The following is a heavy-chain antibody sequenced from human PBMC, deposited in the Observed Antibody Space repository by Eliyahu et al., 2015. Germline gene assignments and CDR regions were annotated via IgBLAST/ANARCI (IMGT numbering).Heavy chain of an antibody. CDR1: GFSLSXGGMC. Sequence: QVTLRESGPALVKPTQTLTLTCTFSGFSLSXGGMCVSWIRQPPGKALEWVALIDWDDDKYYSTSLKTRLTISKDTSKKQVVLTMTNMDPVDTATYYCARIHNCHSSGHYLDYWGQGTLVTVSS. CDR3: ARIHNCHSSGHYLDY. CDR2: IDWDDDK. V-gene: IGHV2-70*01. D-gene: IGHD1-1*01. J-gene: IGHJ4*02.